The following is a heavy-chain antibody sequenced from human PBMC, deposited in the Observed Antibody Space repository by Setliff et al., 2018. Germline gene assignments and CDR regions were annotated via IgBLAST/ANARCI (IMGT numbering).Heavy chain of an antibody. Sequence: KASETLSLTCTVSGGSISPYFWSWVRQPPGKGLGWIGYIYHNGNTNFNPSLKTRVTMSVDTSKNQFALNLKSVTAADTAVYYCVRDRTAYSYGLDVWGQGTTVTVSS. CDR3: VRDRTAYSYGLDV. J-gene: IGHJ6*02. D-gene: IGHD5-18*01. CDR1: GGSISPYF. CDR2: IYHNGNT. V-gene: IGHV4-59*01.